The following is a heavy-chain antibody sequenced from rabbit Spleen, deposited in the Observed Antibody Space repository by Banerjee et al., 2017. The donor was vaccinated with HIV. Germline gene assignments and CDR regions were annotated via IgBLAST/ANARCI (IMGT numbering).Heavy chain of an antibody. J-gene: IGHJ4*01. D-gene: IGHD4-1*01. V-gene: IGHV1S47*01. Sequence: QEQLMESGGGLVKPEGSLTLTCTASGFSFTDKDVMCWVRQAPGKGLEWIGYIDPVFGITYYANWVNGRFTISSHNAQNTLFLQLNSLTAADTATYFCVREVAAKFNLWGQGTLVTVS. CDR2: IDPVFGIT. CDR1: GFSFTDKD. CDR3: VREVAAKFNL.